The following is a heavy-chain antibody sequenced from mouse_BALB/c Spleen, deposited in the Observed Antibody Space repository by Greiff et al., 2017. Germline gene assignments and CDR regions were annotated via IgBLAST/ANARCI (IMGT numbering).Heavy chain of an antibody. CDR3: ARFELTSYYFDY. Sequence: VQLQQSGPGLVKPSQSLSLTCTVTGYSITSDYAWNWIRQFPGNKLEWMGYISYSGSTSYNPSLKSRISITRDTSKNQFFLQLNSVTTEDTATYYCARFELTSYYFDYWGQGTTLTVSS. CDR1: GYSITSDYA. CDR2: ISYSGST. J-gene: IGHJ2*01. D-gene: IGHD5-1*01. V-gene: IGHV3-2*02.